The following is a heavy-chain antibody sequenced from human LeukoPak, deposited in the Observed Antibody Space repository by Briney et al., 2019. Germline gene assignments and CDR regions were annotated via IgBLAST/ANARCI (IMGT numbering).Heavy chain of an antibody. J-gene: IGHJ4*02. Sequence: GGSLRLSCAASGFTFSSYAMSWVRQAPGKGLEWVSAISGSGGSTYYADSVKGRFTISRDNSKNTLYLQMNSLRAEDTAVYYCAKYPPPWDSGSYYNPFYYFDYWGQGTLVTVSS. V-gene: IGHV3-23*01. CDR1: GFTFSSYA. CDR2: ISGSGGST. D-gene: IGHD1-26*01. CDR3: AKYPPPWDSGSYYNPFYYFDY.